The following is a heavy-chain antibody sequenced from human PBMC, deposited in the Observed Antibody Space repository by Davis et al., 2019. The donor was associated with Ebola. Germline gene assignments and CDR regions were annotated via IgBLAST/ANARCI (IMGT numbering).Heavy chain of an antibody. V-gene: IGHV4-39*07. J-gene: IGHJ4*02. CDR3: ARGPSIWNFDY. Sequence: SETLSLTCTVSGGSISSSSYYWGWIRQPPGKGLEWIGEINHSGSTNYNPSLKSRVTISVDTSKNQFSLKLSSVTAADTAVYYCARGPSIWNFDYWGQGTLVTVSS. CDR2: INHSGST. D-gene: IGHD1-1*01. CDR1: GGSISSSSYY.